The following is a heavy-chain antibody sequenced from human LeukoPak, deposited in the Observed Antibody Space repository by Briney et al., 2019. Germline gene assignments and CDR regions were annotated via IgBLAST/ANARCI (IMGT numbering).Heavy chain of an antibody. CDR3: ARSPRYYDSSGPLVLFDY. CDR2: IYYSGST. CDR1: GGSISSSSYY. J-gene: IGHJ4*02. V-gene: IGHV4-39*01. D-gene: IGHD3-22*01. Sequence: SETLSLTCTVSGGSISSSSYYWSWTRQPPGKGLEWIGSIYYSGSTYYNPSLKSRVAISVDTSKNQFSLRLNSVTAADTAVFYCARSPRYYDSSGPLVLFDYWGQGTLVTVSS.